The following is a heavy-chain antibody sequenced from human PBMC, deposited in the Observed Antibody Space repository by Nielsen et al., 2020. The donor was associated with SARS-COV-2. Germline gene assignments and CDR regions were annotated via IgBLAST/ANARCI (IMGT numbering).Heavy chain of an antibody. V-gene: IGHV1-24*01. D-gene: IGHD3-3*01. J-gene: IGHJ4*02. Sequence: ASVKVSCKVSGISVTRLTMHWVRQAPGEGLEWMGEFDPQDGETTLALKFQGRVTMTEDPSTDTAYLDLNGLTSDDTAIYFCATDSPIGVVIYALAHWGQGTPVTVSS. CDR3: ATDSPIGVVIYALAH. CDR1: GISVTRLT. CDR2: FDPQDGET.